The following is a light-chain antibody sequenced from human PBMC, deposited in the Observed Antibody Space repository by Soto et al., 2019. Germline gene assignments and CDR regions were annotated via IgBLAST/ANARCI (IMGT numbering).Light chain of an antibody. CDR1: QGISNY. CDR3: QKYNSAPRT. V-gene: IGKV1-27*01. J-gene: IGKJ1*01. CDR2: AAS. Sequence: DIQMTQSPSSLSASVGDRVTITCRASQGISNYLAWYQQKPGKVPKLLIYAASTLQSEVPSRFSGSGSGTEFTLTISSLQPEDVATYYCQKYNSAPRTFGQGTKVEIK.